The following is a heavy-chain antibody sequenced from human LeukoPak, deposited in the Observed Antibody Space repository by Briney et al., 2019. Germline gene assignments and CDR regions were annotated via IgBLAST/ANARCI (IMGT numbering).Heavy chain of an antibody. J-gene: IGHJ4*02. D-gene: IGHD1-26*01. CDR2: ISAYNGNT. V-gene: IGHV1-18*01. CDR1: GYTFTSYG. CDR3: ARDRGSYYFARQRTNDY. Sequence: ASVKVSCKASGYTFTSYGISWVRQAPGQGLEWMGWISAYNGNTNYAQKLQGRVTMTTDTSTSTAYMELRSLRSDDTAVYCCARDRGSYYFARQRTNDYWGQGTLVTVSS.